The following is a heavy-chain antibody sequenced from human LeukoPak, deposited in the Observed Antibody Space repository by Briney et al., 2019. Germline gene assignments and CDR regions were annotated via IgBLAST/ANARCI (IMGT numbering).Heavy chain of an antibody. D-gene: IGHD6-19*01. J-gene: IGHJ5*02. V-gene: IGHV4-39*01. Sequence: PSETLSLTCAVYGGSFSGYYWGWIRQPPGKGLEWIGSIYYSGSTYYNPSLKSRVTISVDTSKNQFSLKLSSVTAADTAVYYCARQLYSSGWYGVFWFDPWGQGTLVTVSS. CDR3: ARQLYSSGWYGVFWFDP. CDR2: IYYSGST. CDR1: GGSFSGYY.